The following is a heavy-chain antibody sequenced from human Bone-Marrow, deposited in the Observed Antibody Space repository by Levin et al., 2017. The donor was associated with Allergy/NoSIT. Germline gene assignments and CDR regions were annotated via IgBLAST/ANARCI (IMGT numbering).Heavy chain of an antibody. CDR3: ARGSSAIFGVVIISQPNWFDP. CDR2: IKQDGSEK. V-gene: IGHV3-7*03. Sequence: GGSLRLSCAASGFTFSSYWMSWVRQAPGKGLEWVANIKQDGSEKYYVDSVKGRFTISRDNAKNSLYLQMNSLRAEDTAVYYCARGSSAIFGVVIISQPNWFDPWGQGTLVTVSS. J-gene: IGHJ5*02. CDR1: GFTFSSYW. D-gene: IGHD3-3*01.